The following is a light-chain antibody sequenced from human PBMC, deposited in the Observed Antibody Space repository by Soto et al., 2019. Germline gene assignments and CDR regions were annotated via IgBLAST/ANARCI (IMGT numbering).Light chain of an antibody. Sequence: EIMMTQSPGTLSASSGERATLSCRASQSVSSNLAWYQQKPGQAPRLLIYAVSTRATGIPARFSGSGSGTEFTLTISSLQSEDFAVYYCQQYNKWHLTFGQGTKVEIK. CDR3: QQYNKWHLT. CDR2: AVS. J-gene: IGKJ1*01. V-gene: IGKV3-15*01. CDR1: QSVSSN.